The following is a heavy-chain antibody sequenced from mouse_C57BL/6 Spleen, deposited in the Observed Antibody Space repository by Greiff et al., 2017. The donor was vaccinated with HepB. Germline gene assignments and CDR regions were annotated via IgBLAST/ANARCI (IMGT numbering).Heavy chain of an antibody. CDR1: GFNIKDYY. CDR3: TTLGIGGAMDY. D-gene: IGHD2-14*01. J-gene: IGHJ4*01. V-gene: IGHV14-1*01. CDR2: IDPEDGDT. Sequence: VQLKQSGAELVRPGASVKLSCTASGFNIKDYYMHWVKQRPEQGLEWIGRIDPEDGDTEYAPKFQGKATMTADTSSNPAYLQLSSLTSEDTAVYYCTTLGIGGAMDYWGQGTSVTVSS.